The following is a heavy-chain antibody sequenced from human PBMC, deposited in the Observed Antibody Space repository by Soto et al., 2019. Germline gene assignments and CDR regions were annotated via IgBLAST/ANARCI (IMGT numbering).Heavy chain of an antibody. CDR3: ARESRENVKSHFDY. Sequence: SETLSVTCAVSGGSISSGGYSWSWIRQPPGKGLEWIGYIYHSGSTYYNPSLKSRVTISVDRSKNQFSLKLSSVTAADTAVYYCARESRENVKSHFDYWGQGTLVTVSS. J-gene: IGHJ4*02. CDR2: IYHSGST. V-gene: IGHV4-30-2*01. CDR1: GGSISSGGYS.